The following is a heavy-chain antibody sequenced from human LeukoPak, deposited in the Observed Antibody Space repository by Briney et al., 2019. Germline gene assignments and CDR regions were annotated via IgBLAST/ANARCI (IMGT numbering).Heavy chain of an antibody. CDR3: AGHYDFWSGYLDY. CDR2: IYYSGST. D-gene: IGHD3-3*01. V-gene: IGHV4-39*01. CDR1: GGSISSSSYY. Sequence: SETLSLTCTVSGGSISSSSYYWGWIRQPPGTGLEWIGSIYYSGSTYYNPSLKSRVTISVDTSKNQFSLKLSSVTAADTAVYYCAGHYDFWSGYLDYWGQGTLVTVSS. J-gene: IGHJ4*02.